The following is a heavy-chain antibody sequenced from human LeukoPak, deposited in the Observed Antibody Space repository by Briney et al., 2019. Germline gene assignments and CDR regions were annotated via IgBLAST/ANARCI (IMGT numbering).Heavy chain of an antibody. Sequence: GGSLRLSCAASGFTFSSYSMNWVRQAPGKGLEWVSYISSSGTIYYADSVKGRFTISRDNAKNSLYLQMNSLRAEDTAVYYCARDLAAAYWGQGTLATVSS. CDR1: GFTFSSYS. CDR3: ARDLAAAY. CDR2: ISSSGTI. D-gene: IGHD6-13*01. V-gene: IGHV3-48*01. J-gene: IGHJ4*02.